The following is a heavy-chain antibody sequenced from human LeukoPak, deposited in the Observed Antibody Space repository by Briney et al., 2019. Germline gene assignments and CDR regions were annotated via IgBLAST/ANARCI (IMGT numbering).Heavy chain of an antibody. CDR3: AKDKGGGTHAFDI. V-gene: IGHV1-69*06. CDR2: IIPIFGTA. J-gene: IGHJ3*02. Sequence: SVKVSCRASGGTFSSYAISWVRQAPGQGLEWMGGIIPIFGTANYAQKFQGRVTITADKSTSTAYMELNSLRAEDTAVYYCAKDKGGGTHAFDIWGQGTMVTVSS. D-gene: IGHD1-26*01. CDR1: GGTFSSYA.